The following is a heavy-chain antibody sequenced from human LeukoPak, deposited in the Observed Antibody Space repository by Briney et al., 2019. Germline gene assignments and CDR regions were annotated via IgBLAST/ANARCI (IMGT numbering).Heavy chain of an antibody. Sequence: PGGSLRLSCAASGFTFSSSAMHWVRQAPGKGLEWVAVISYDGSNKYCADSVKGRFTISSDNSENTLYLQMNSLRPEDTAVYYCARDRSSSWYYFDFDYWGQGTLVTVSS. CDR2: ISYDGSNK. D-gene: IGHD6-13*01. V-gene: IGHV3-30-3*01. J-gene: IGHJ4*02. CDR3: ARDRSSSWYYFDFDY. CDR1: GFTFSSSA.